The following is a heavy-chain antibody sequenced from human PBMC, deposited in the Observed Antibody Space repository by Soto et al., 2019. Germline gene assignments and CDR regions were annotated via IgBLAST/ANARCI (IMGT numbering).Heavy chain of an antibody. CDR3: VSRIVSTETFDY. Sequence: QVQLQESGPGLVKPSETLSLTCTVSGGSLTSYYWSWIRQPPGKGLEWIGFVYYTGIARYNPSLKSRVTISVDTSKNQFSLKLTSVTAADTAIYYCVSRIVSTETFDYWGQGTLVTVSS. J-gene: IGHJ4*02. D-gene: IGHD5-12*01. CDR2: VYYTGIA. V-gene: IGHV4-59*08. CDR1: GGSLTSYY.